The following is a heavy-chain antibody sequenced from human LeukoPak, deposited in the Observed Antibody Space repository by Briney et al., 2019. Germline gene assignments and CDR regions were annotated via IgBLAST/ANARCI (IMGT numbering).Heavy chain of an antibody. D-gene: IGHD3-22*01. V-gene: IGHV1-46*01. Sequence: ASVKVSCKASGYTFTSYYMHWVRQAPGQGLEWMGIINPSGGGTSYAQKFQGRVTMTRDTSTSTVYMELSSLRSEDTAVYYCARVDYYDSSGYGEEDYWGQGTLVTVSS. CDR2: INPSGGGT. CDR1: GYTFTSYY. CDR3: ARVDYYDSSGYGEEDY. J-gene: IGHJ4*02.